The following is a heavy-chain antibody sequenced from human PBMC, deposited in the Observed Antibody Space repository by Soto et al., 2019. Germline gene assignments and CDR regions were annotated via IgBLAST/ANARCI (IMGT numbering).Heavy chain of an antibody. CDR3: AKDGGYSSVMNWFDP. J-gene: IGHJ5*02. D-gene: IGHD6-25*01. CDR2: ISWNSGSI. CDR1: GFTFDDYA. V-gene: IGHV3-9*01. Sequence: GGSLRLSCAASGFTFDDYAMHWVRQAPGKGLEWVSGISWNSGSIGYADSVKGRFTISRDNAKNSLYLQMNSLRAEDTALYYCAKDGGYSSVMNWFDPWGQGTLVTVSS.